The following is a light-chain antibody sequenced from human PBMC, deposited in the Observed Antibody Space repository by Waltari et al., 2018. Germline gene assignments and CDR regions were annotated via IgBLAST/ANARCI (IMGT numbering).Light chain of an antibody. Sequence: IPMSHSPSPLSASLGDSVTITCRARQSIDSWLAWHQQKPGKAPKVLIYKTSSLESGVPSRFSGSGSGTEFTLTISSLQPDDFATYYCQQYYSDPITFGQGTRLEIK. CDR1: QSIDSW. CDR2: KTS. J-gene: IGKJ5*01. V-gene: IGKV1-5*03. CDR3: QQYYSDPIT.